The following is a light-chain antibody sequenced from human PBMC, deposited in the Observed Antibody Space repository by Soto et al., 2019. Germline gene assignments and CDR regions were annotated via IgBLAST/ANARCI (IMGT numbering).Light chain of an antibody. CDR2: AAS. CDR1: QNIGTD. V-gene: IGKV1-39*01. Sequence: DLQMTQSPSSLSASVGDRVTITCRASQNIGTDLNWYQLRPGKAPKLLIFAASNLHSGVPSRFSGGGSGTDFTLTVSGLQPEDFATYSCQQSFSMSYTFGQGTKLEIK. CDR3: QQSFSMSYT. J-gene: IGKJ2*01.